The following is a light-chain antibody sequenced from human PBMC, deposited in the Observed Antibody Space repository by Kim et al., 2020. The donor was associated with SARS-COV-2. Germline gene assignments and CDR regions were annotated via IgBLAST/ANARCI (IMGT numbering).Light chain of an antibody. Sequence: EIVMTQSPATLSVSPGERATLSCRASQSISSNLAWYQQKLGQAPRLLIYGASTRATGIPARFSGSGSGTEFTLNISSLQSEDFAVYFCQQYSSWPLTFGGGTKVDIK. J-gene: IGKJ4*01. CDR2: GAS. CDR3: QQYSSWPLT. V-gene: IGKV3-15*01. CDR1: QSISSN.